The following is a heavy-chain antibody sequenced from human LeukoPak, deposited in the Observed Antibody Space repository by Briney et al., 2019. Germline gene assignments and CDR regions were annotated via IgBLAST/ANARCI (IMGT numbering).Heavy chain of an antibody. V-gene: IGHV4-34*01. J-gene: IGHJ3*02. Sequence: SETLSLTCAVYGGSFSGYYWSWIRQPPGKGLEWIGEINHSGSTNYNPSPKSRVTISVDTSKNQLSLKLSSVTAADTAVYYCARRGRSSSWYARGAFDIWGQGTMVTVSS. CDR3: ARRGRSSSWYARGAFDI. CDR1: GGSFSGYY. CDR2: INHSGST. D-gene: IGHD6-13*01.